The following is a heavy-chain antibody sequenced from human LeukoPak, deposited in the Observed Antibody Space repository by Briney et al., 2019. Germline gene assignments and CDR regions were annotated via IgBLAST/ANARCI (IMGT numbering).Heavy chain of an antibody. Sequence: GGSLRLSCAAFGFTFSSYEMNWVRQAPGKGLKWVSYISSSGSTIYYADSVKGRFTISRDNAKNSLYLQMNSLRAEDTAVNYCARRDSSWDYWGQGTLVTVSS. V-gene: IGHV3-48*03. CDR3: ARRDSSWDY. CDR2: ISSSGSTI. D-gene: IGHD6-13*01. CDR1: GFTFSSYE. J-gene: IGHJ4*02.